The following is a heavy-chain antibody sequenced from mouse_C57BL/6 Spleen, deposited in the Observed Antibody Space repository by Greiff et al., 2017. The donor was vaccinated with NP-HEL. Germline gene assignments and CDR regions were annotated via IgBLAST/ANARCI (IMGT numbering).Heavy chain of an antibody. V-gene: IGHV1-76*01. Sequence: VQLQQSGAELVRPGASVKLSCKASGYTFTDYYINWVKQRPGQGLEWIARIYPGSGNTYYNEKFKGKATLTAEKSSSTAYMQLSSLTSEDSAVYFCAGTVVNWYFDVWGTGTTVTVSS. CDR2: IYPGSGNT. CDR1: GYTFTDYY. D-gene: IGHD1-1*01. CDR3: AGTVVNWYFDV. J-gene: IGHJ1*03.